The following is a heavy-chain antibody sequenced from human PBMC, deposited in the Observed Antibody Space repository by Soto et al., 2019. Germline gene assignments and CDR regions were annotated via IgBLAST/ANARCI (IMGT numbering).Heavy chain of an antibody. Sequence: SETLSLTCAVSGGSISSGGYSWSWIRQPPGKGLEWIGYIYHSGSTYYNPSLKSRVTISVDRSKNQFSLKLSSVTAADTAVYYCARGVLPYGSGTAPFYYYYYGMDVRGQGTTVTVSS. CDR2: IYHSGST. CDR1: GGSISSGGYS. D-gene: IGHD3-10*01. V-gene: IGHV4-30-2*01. CDR3: ARGVLPYGSGTAPFYYYYYGMDV. J-gene: IGHJ6*02.